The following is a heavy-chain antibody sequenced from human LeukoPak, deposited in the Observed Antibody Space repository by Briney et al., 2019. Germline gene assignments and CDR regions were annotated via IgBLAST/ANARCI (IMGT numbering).Heavy chain of an antibody. Sequence: SETLSLTCTVSGGSISGYYWSWIRQPPGKGLEWIGFIYYSGSTNYNPSLKSRVTISVDTSKNQFSLKLSSVTAADTAVYYCARLLGGGVDPWGQGTLVTVSS. CDR1: GGSISGYY. V-gene: IGHV4-59*08. CDR3: ARLLGGGVDP. J-gene: IGHJ5*02. D-gene: IGHD3-16*01. CDR2: IYYSGST.